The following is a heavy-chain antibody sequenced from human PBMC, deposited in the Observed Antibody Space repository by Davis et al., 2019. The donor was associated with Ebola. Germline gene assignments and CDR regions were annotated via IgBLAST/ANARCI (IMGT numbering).Heavy chain of an antibody. Sequence: PGGSLRLSCAASGFTFSSYSMNWVRQAPGKGLEWVSSISSSSSYIYYADSVKGRFTISRDNAKNSLYLQMNSLRAEDTAVYYCARDSYVLRFLEWLSYGMDVWGQGTTVTVSS. J-gene: IGHJ6*02. D-gene: IGHD3-3*01. CDR2: ISSSSSYI. V-gene: IGHV3-21*01. CDR3: ARDSYVLRFLEWLSYGMDV. CDR1: GFTFSSYS.